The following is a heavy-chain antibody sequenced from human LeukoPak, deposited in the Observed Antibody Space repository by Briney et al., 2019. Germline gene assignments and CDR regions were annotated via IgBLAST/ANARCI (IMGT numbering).Heavy chain of an antibody. CDR2: ISYDGSSE. V-gene: IGHV3-30-3*01. CDR3: ARDPLTYGSGRYYQAFDY. CDR1: GFTFSSYA. J-gene: IGHJ4*02. D-gene: IGHD3-10*01. Sequence: GGSLRLSCVASGFTFSSYAMHWVRQAPGQGLEWVAVISYDGSSEYYADSVKGRFIISRDNSKNTLYLQMNSLRAEDTAVYYCARDPLTYGSGRYYQAFDYWGQGTLVTVSS.